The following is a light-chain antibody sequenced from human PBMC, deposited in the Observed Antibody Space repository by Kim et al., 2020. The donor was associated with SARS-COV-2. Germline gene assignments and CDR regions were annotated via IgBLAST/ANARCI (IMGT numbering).Light chain of an antibody. J-gene: IGLJ3*02. Sequence: GPRVTISCSGSRSNIGSNTVNWYHQLPGTAPKLLIYSNNQRPSGVPDRFSGSKSGTSASLAISGLQSEDEADYYCAAWDDSLNGWVFGGGTQLTVL. V-gene: IGLV1-44*01. CDR3: AAWDDSLNGWV. CDR1: RSNIGSNT. CDR2: SNN.